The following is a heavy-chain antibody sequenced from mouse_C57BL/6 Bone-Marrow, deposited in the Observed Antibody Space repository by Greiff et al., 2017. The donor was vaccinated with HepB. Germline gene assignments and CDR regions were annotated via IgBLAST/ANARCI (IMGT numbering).Heavy chain of an antibody. Sequence: EVQLVESGEGLVKPGGSLKLSCAASGFTFSSYAMSWVRQTPEKRLEWVAYISSGGDYIYYADTVKGRFTISRDNARNTLYLQMSSLKSEDTAMYYCTRVVYDGYYNYFDYWGQGTTLTVSS. CDR2: ISSGGDYI. D-gene: IGHD2-3*01. J-gene: IGHJ2*01. CDR3: TRVVYDGYYNYFDY. CDR1: GFTFSSYA. V-gene: IGHV5-9-1*02.